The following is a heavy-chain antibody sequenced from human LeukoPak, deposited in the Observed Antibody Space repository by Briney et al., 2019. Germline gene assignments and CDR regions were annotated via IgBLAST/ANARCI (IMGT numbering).Heavy chain of an antibody. Sequence: KPSETLSLTCTVSGGSISGSSYYWGWIRQPPGKGLEWIGSIYYSGSTYYNPSLKSRVTISVDTSKNQFSLKLSSVTAADTAVYYCARDYCSSTSCYVFDYWGQGTLVTVSS. V-gene: IGHV4-39*07. CDR2: IYYSGST. J-gene: IGHJ4*02. D-gene: IGHD2-2*01. CDR1: GGSISGSSYY. CDR3: ARDYCSSTSCYVFDY.